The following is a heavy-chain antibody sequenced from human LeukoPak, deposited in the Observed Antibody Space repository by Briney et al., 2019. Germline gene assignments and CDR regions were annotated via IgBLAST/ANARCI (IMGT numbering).Heavy chain of an antibody. CDR1: GFTFSSYS. D-gene: IGHD6-19*01. J-gene: IGHJ5*02. V-gene: IGHV3-30*02. CDR3: AKDTSSGWPNWFDP. CDR2: IRYDGSNK. Sequence: GGSLRLSCAASGFTFSSYSMNWVRQGPGKGLEWVAFIRYDGSNKDYTDSVKGRFTISRDNSKNTLYLQMNSLRAEDTAVYYCAKDTSSGWPNWFDPWGQGTLVTVSS.